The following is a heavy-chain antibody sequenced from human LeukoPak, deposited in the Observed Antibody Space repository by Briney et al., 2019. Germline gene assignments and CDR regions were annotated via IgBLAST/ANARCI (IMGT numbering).Heavy chain of an antibody. V-gene: IGHV4-59*01. CDR2: INYSGST. D-gene: IGHD6-19*01. Sequence: SETLSLTCTVSGGSISSYYWSWIRQPPGKGLEWIGYINYSGSTNYNPSLKSRVTISVDTSKNQFSLKLSSVTAADTAVYYCARVKAIYSSGWSYYFDYWGQGTLVTVSS. J-gene: IGHJ4*02. CDR3: ARVKAIYSSGWSYYFDY. CDR1: GGSISSYY.